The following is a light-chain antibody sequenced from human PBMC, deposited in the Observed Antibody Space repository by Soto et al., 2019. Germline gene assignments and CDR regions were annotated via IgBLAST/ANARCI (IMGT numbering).Light chain of an antibody. CDR2: GAY. CDR3: QRYGSSPLT. V-gene: IGKV3-20*01. J-gene: IGKJ4*01. CDR1: QSVSSSY. Sequence: EIVLTQSPGTLSLSPGERATLSCRASQSVSSSYLAWYQQKHGQAPRLIIYGAYSRATGIADRFSGSGSGTNITLTISRLEPEDFAVYYCQRYGSSPLTFGGGTKVEIK.